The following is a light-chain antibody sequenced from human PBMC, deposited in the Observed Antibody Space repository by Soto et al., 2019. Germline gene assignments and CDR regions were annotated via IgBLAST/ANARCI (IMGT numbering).Light chain of an antibody. J-gene: IGLJ1*01. CDR2: YDN. V-gene: IGLV1-36*01. CDR3: ASWDDSLNAYV. CDR1: SSNIGNNA. Sequence: QSVLTQPPSVSEAPRQRVTISWAGSSSNIGNNAVNWYQQLPGQAPKIVIYYDNLLTSGVSDRFSGSKSGISASLAISDLQSDDEADYYCASWDDSLNAYVFGHGTKVTVL.